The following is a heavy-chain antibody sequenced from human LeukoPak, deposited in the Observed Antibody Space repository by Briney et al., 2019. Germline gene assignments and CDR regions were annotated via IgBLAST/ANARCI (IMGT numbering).Heavy chain of an antibody. CDR3: AKNRGGSYYSGSDY. V-gene: IGHV3-23*01. J-gene: IGHJ4*02. CDR2: VRGSDAGT. Sequence: PGGSLRLSCAASGFTFSSYAMNWVPQAPGKGLEWVSAVRGSDAGTSYADSVKGRFTISRDNSKNTLYLQMNSLRAEDTAVYYCAKNRGGSYYSGSDYWGQGTLVTVSS. CDR1: GFTFSSYA. D-gene: IGHD1-26*01.